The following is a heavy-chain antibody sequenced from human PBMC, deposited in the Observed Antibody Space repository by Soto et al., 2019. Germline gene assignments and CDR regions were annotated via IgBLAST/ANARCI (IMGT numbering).Heavy chain of an antibody. J-gene: IGHJ4*02. Sequence: GGSLRLSCAASGFSFSNYWMHWVRQGPGKGLVWVSRINSDGGSTTYADSVKGRFTIARDNAKNTLYLQLSSLRAEDTAVYYCARGGGYCSGTRRPYVVDYWGQGSMVTVSS. CDR2: INSDGGST. CDR3: ARGGGYCSGTRRPYVVDY. CDR1: GFSFSNYW. D-gene: IGHD2-15*01. V-gene: IGHV3-74*01.